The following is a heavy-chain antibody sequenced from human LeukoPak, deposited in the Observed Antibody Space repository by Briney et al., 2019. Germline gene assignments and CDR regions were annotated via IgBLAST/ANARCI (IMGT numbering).Heavy chain of an antibody. CDR3: AKDLYCGGDCYFPLISGYFDY. CDR1: GFTFSSYA. J-gene: IGHJ4*02. D-gene: IGHD2-21*02. CDR2: ISGSGGST. Sequence: GSLRLSCAASGFTFSSYAMSWVRQAPGKGLEWVSAISGSGGSTYYADSVKGRFTISRDNSKNTLYLQMNSLRAEDTAVYYCAKDLYCGGDCYFPLISGYFDYWGQGTLVTVSS. V-gene: IGHV3-23*01.